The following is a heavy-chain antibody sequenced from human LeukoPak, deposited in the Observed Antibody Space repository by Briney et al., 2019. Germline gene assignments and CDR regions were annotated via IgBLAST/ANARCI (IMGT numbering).Heavy chain of an antibody. V-gene: IGHV4-30-2*01. J-gene: IGHJ4*02. CDR1: GGSISGGGYY. CDR3: ARDQTYSGSGIYTYFDY. CDR2: IYHSGST. Sequence: SQTLSLTCTVSGGSISGGGYYWSWIRQPPGKGLEWIGYIYHSGSTYYNPSLKSRVTISVDRSKNQFSLKLSSVTAADTAVYYCARDQTYSGSGIYTYFDYWGQGILVTVSS. D-gene: IGHD3-10*01.